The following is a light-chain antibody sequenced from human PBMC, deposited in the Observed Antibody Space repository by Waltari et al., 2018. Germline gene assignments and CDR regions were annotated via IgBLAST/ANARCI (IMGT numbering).Light chain of an antibody. CDR3: QAWDSSTVV. CDR1: NLGAKY. J-gene: IGLJ2*01. CDR2: QDR. Sequence: SYEVTQPPSVSVSPGQTASITCSGDNLGAKYACWYQQKPGQSPVLVIYQDRKRPSGIPERFSGSNSGNTATLTISGTQAMDEADYYCQAWDSSTVVFGGGTKLTVL. V-gene: IGLV3-1*01.